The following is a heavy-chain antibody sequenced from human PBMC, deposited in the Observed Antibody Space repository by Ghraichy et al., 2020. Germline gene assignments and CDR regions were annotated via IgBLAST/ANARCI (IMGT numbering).Heavy chain of an antibody. J-gene: IGHJ6*02. CDR2: IIPIFGTA. Sequence: SVKVSCKASGGTFSSYAISWVRQAPGQGLEWMEGIIPIFGTANYAQKFQGRVTITADESTSTAYMELSSLRSEDTAVYYCARVDGFKRYYYGMDVWGQGTTVTVSS. V-gene: IGHV1-69*13. D-gene: IGHD3-10*01. CDR1: GGTFSSYA. CDR3: ARVDGFKRYYYGMDV.